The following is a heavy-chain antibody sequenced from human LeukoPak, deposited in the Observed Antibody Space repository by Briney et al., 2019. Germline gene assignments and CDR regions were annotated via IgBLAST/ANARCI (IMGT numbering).Heavy chain of an antibody. J-gene: IGHJ4*02. D-gene: IGHD4-23*01. CDR1: GYTFTSYY. CDR3: AREMWGTTLVTPFDY. V-gene: IGHV1-46*01. Sequence: ASVKVSCKAFGYTFTSYYMHWVRQAPGQGLEWMGIINPSGGSTSYAQKFQGRVTMTRDTSTSTVYMELSSLRSDDTAVYYCAREMWGTTLVTPFDYWGQGTLVTVSS. CDR2: INPSGGST.